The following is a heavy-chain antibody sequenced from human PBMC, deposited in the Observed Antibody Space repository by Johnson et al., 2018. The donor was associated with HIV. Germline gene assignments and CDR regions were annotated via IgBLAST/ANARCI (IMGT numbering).Heavy chain of an antibody. CDR1: GFTFSSYA. Sequence: QVQLVESGGGLVQPGRSPRLSCAASGFTFSSYAMHWVRQAPGKGLEWVAIISYDGSNKYYADSVKGRFTISRDNSKNTLYLQMNSLRAEDTAVYYCARDLYPFGPVQAFDIWGQGTMVTVSS. V-gene: IGHV3-30-3*01. D-gene: IGHD3-10*01. CDR2: ISYDGSNK. J-gene: IGHJ3*02. CDR3: ARDLYPFGPVQAFDI.